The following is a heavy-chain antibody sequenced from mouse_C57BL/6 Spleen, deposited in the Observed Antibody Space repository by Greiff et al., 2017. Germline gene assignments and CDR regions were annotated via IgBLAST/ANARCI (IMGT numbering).Heavy chain of an antibody. CDR1: GYSITSGYY. CDR2: ISYDGSN. Sequence: DVKLQESGPGLVKPSQSLSLSCSVTGYSITSGYYWNWIRQFPGNKLEWMGYISYDGSNNYNPSLKNRISITRDTSKNQFFLELNSVTTEDTDTYDCAKELSTMVTTKGFAYWGQGTLVTVSA. J-gene: IGHJ3*01. CDR3: AKELSTMVTTKGFAY. V-gene: IGHV3-6*01. D-gene: IGHD2-2*01.